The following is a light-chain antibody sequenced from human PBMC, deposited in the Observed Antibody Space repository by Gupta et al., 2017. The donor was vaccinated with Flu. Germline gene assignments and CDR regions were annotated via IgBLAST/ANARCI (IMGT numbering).Light chain of an antibody. J-gene: IGKJ2*03. V-gene: IGKV3-20*01. Sequence: IVLPPSPGSLSLSPGERVSLSCRASQTVADSFLAWYQQLRGQAPRLLSYGASTRAPGIPDRFSGSGYGTDYTLTISRREHEDVAVYYCQHYGDLPAYSFGQGTKLEI. CDR1: QTVADSF. CDR3: QHYGDLPAYS. CDR2: GAS.